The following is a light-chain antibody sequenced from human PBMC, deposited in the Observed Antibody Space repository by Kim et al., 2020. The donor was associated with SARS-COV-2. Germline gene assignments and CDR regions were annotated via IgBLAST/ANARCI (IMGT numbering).Light chain of an antibody. CDR2: DVS. J-gene: IGLJ3*02. CDR1: SSDVAYYNY. Sequence: QSITISCTGTSSDVAYYNYVSWYQQHPGKAPKLMIYDVSSRPSGVSNRFSGSKSGSTASLTISGLQTEDEADYYCSSYTSSTTRGVFGGGTQLTVL. V-gene: IGLV2-14*03. CDR3: SSYTSSTTRGV.